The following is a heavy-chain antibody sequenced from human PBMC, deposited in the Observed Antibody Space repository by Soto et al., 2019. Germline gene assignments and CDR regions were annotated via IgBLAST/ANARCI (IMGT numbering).Heavy chain of an antibody. J-gene: IGHJ1*01. CDR3: ARDNYYTGSGYYPSSAEYFQH. CDR2: ISYSGST. V-gene: IGHV4-31*03. CDR1: GGSISSGGYY. Sequence: QVQLQESGPGLVKPSQTLSLTCTVSGGSISSGGYYWSWIRQYPGKGLEWIGYISYSGSTYCNPSLKSRSTVPVATSKYRSILKLRSVTAADTAVYYCARDNYYTGSGYYPSSAEYFQHCGQGTLVIVSS. D-gene: IGHD3-22*01.